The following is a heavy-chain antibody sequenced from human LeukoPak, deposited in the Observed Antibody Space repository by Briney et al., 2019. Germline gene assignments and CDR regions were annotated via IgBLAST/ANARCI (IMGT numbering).Heavy chain of an antibody. V-gene: IGHV4-61*02. J-gene: IGHJ4*02. D-gene: IGHD1-26*01. CDR3: ARGLWELPDY. Sequence: SQTLSLTCTVSGGSISSGSYYWSWIRQPAGKGLEWIGRIYTSGSTNYNPSLKSRVTISVDTSKNQFSLKLSSMTAADTAVYYCARGLWELPDYWGQGTLVTVSS. CDR1: GGSISSGSYY. CDR2: IYTSGST.